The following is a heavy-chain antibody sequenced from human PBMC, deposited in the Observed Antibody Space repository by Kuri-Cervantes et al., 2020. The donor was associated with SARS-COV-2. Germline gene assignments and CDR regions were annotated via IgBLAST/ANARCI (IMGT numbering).Heavy chain of an antibody. J-gene: IGHJ5*02. D-gene: IGHD1-20*01. CDR1: GYTFTSYG. V-gene: IGHV1-18*04. Sequence: ASVKVSCKASGYTFTSYGISWVRQAPGQGLEWMGWISAYNGNTNYAQKLQGRVTMTTDTSTSTAYMELRSLRSDDTAVYYCTRYNWKPPGWDNWFDPWGQGTLVTVSS. CDR2: ISAYNGNT. CDR3: TRYNWKPPGWDNWFDP.